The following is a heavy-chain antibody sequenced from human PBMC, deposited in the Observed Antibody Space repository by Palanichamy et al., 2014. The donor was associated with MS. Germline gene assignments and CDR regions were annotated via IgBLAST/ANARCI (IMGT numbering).Heavy chain of an antibody. J-gene: IGHJ5*02. CDR2: IYYTGST. D-gene: IGHD2-8*01. CDR1: GGSISSSGHH. Sequence: QLQLQESGPGLVKPSETLSLTCTVSGGSISSSGHHWAWIRQPPGKGLEWIGHIYYTGSTHYNPSLKSRVTISVDTSKNQFSLKLSSLTAADTALYYCATFGCTSGTCFLDPRGQGTLVTVSS. CDR3: ATFGCTSGTCFLDP. V-gene: IGHV4-39*01.